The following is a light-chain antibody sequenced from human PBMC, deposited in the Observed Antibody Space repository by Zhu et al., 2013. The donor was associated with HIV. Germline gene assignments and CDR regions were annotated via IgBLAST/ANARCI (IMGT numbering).Light chain of an antibody. V-gene: IGKV1-27*01. CDR2: AAS. CDR3: QKXSGVPLT. J-gene: IGKJ4*01. Sequence: DIQMTQSPSSLSASVGDRVNITCRASQGIGNSLAWFQQKPGKVPHLLIYAASALQSGVPSRFSGGGSGTDFTLTINSLLPEDVGTYYCQKXSGVPLTFGGGTKVRSN. CDR1: QGIGNS.